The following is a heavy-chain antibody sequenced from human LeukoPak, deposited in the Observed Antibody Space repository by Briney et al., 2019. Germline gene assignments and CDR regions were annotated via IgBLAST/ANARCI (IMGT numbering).Heavy chain of an antibody. CDR3: ARDFPIAVAGIDY. J-gene: IGHJ4*02. V-gene: IGHV3-74*01. CDR1: GFTFSSYW. CDR2: ISSDGSST. Sequence: GGSLRLSCAASGFTFSSYWMHRVRQAPGKGLVWVSRISSDGSSTSYADSVKGRFTISRDNAKNTLYLQMNSLRAEDTAVYYCARDFPIAVAGIDYWGQGTLVTVSS. D-gene: IGHD6-19*01.